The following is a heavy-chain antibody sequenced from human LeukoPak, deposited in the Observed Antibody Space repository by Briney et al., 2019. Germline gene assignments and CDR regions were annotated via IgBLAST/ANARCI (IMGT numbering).Heavy chain of an antibody. V-gene: IGHV1-18*01. CDR2: ISAYNGNT. Sequence: ASVSVSCKASGYTFTSYGISWVRQAPGQGLEWMGWISAYNGNTNYAQKLQGRVIMTTDTSTSTAYMELRSLRSDDTAVYYCARTPGDDILTGLNWFDPWGQGTLVTVSS. D-gene: IGHD3-9*01. CDR1: GYTFTSYG. J-gene: IGHJ5*02. CDR3: ARTPGDDILTGLNWFDP.